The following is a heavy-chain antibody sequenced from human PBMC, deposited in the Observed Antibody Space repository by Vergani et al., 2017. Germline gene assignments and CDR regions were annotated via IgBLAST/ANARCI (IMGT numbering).Heavy chain of an antibody. D-gene: IGHD3-10*01. J-gene: IGHJ4*02. CDR2: INHSGST. CDR3: ARGRAYYYGSGSCPDY. V-gene: IGHV4-34*01. Sequence: QVQLQQWGAGLLKPSETLSLTCAVYGGSFSGYYWSWIRQPPGKGLEWIGEINHSGSTNYNPSPKSRVTISVDTAKNQFSLKLSSVTAADTAVYYCARGRAYYYGSGSCPDYWGQGTLVTVSS. CDR1: GGSFSGYY.